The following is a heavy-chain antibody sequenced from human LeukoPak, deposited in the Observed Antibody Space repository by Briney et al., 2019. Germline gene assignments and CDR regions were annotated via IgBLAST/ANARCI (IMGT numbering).Heavy chain of an antibody. CDR3: AKEGRSLQTY. CDR1: GFMFSSNW. D-gene: IGHD5-24*01. Sequence: QPGGSLRLSCAASGFMFSSNWMSWVRLAPGKGLEWVANIKEDGTEIYYVDSVKGRLTIFRDNAKNSLYLQMNSLRVEDTAVYYCAKEGRSLQTYWGQGTLVTVSS. CDR2: IKEDGTEI. J-gene: IGHJ4*02. V-gene: IGHV3-7*03.